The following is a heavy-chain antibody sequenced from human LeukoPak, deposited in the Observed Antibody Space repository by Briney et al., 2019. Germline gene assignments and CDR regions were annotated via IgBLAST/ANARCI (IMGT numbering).Heavy chain of an antibody. Sequence: GGSLRLSCAASGFTFSSYEMNWVRQAPGKGLEWVSYISSSGSTIYYADSVKGRFTISRDNAKNSLYLQMNSLRAEDTAVYYCARGPVSLYYYDSSGYGDYWGQGTLVTVSS. D-gene: IGHD3-22*01. J-gene: IGHJ4*02. V-gene: IGHV3-48*03. CDR2: ISSSGSTI. CDR1: GFTFSSYE. CDR3: ARGPVSLYYYDSSGYGDY.